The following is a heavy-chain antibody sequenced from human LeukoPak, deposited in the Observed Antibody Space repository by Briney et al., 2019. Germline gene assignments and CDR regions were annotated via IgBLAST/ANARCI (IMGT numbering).Heavy chain of an antibody. V-gene: IGHV3-74*01. D-gene: IGHD3-10*01. CDR3: ARGGASGSYYYYYYYYMDV. Sequence: GGSLRLSCAASGFTFSSYWMHWVRQAPGKGLVWVSRINSDGSSTSYADSVKGRFTISRDNAKNSLYLQMNSLRAEDTAVYYCARGGASGSYYYYYYYYMDVWGKGTTVTISS. CDR1: GFTFSSYW. CDR2: INSDGSST. J-gene: IGHJ6*03.